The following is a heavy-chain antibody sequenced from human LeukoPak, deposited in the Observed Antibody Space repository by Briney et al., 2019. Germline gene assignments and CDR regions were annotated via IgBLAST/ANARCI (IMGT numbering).Heavy chain of an antibody. CDR1: GFTFSNAW. V-gene: IGHV3-15*01. CDR2: IKSKTDGGTT. Sequence: PGGSLRLSCAASGFTFSNAWMSWVRQAPGKGLEWVGRIKSKTDGGTTDYAAPVKGRFTISRDDSKNTLYLQMNSLKTEDTAVYYCTTDQGFLEWLLYDYWGQGTLVTVSS. CDR3: TTDQGFLEWLLYDY. J-gene: IGHJ4*02. D-gene: IGHD3-3*01.